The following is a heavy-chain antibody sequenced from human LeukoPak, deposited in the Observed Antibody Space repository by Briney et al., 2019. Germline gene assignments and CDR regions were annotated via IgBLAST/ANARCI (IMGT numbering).Heavy chain of an antibody. CDR2: MHDDGRT. Sequence: PSETLSLSCTVSGGSINGNYWTWIRQPPGKGLEWMGFMHDDGRTNYNPSLTSRVSLSIDKSTNEFSLNLRSVTAADTAVYYCARVFRGAVTANWFDIWGQGTLVTVSA. D-gene: IGHD2-21*02. CDR3: ARVFRGAVTANWFDI. J-gene: IGHJ5*02. CDR1: GGSINGNY. V-gene: IGHV4-59*01.